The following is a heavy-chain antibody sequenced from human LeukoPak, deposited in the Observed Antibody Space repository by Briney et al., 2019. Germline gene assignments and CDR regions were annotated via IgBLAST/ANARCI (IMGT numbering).Heavy chain of an antibody. V-gene: IGHV1-2*02. J-gene: IGHJ4*02. Sequence: ASVKVSCKASGYTFTGYYMYWVRQAPGQGLEWMGWINPNSGGTNYAQKFQGRVTMTRDTSISTAYMALSRLRSDDTAVYYCARDGVAGTRYYFDYWGQGTLVTVSS. CDR2: INPNSGGT. CDR1: GYTFTGYY. D-gene: IGHD6-19*01. CDR3: ARDGVAGTRYYFDY.